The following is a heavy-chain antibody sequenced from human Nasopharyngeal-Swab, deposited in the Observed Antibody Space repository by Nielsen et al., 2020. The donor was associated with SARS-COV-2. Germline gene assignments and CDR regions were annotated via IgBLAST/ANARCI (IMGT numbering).Heavy chain of an antibody. Sequence: GESLKISCAASGFTFSSYAMSWVRQAPGKGLVWVSRINSDGSSTSYADSVKGRFTISRDNAKNTLYLQMNSLRAEDTAVYYCARATMIVRFQHWGQGTLVTVSS. D-gene: IGHD3-22*01. CDR1: GFTFSSYA. V-gene: IGHV3-74*01. CDR2: INSDGSST. CDR3: ARATMIVRFQH. J-gene: IGHJ1*01.